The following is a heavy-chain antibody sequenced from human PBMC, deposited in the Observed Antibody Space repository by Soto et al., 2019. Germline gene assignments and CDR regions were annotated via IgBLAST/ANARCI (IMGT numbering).Heavy chain of an antibody. CDR1: GYTFTGYY. Sequence: ASVKVSCKASGYTFTGYYMHWVRQAPGQGLEWMGWINPNSGGTNYAQKFQGWVTMTRDTSISTAYMELSRLRSDDTAVYYCARDRGYNCNYADYYYYGMDVWGQGTTVTVSS. J-gene: IGHJ6*02. CDR2: INPNSGGT. D-gene: IGHD1-7*01. CDR3: ARDRGYNCNYADYYYYGMDV. V-gene: IGHV1-2*04.